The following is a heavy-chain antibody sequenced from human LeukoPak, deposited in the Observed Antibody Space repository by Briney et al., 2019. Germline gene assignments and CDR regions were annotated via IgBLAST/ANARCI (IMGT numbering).Heavy chain of an antibody. CDR2: IESNGLT. V-gene: IGHV3-74*01. CDR3: AKAASYFYGSVTYDWFES. Sequence: GGSLRLSCAASGFTFSSYSMNWVRQIPGKGLMWVSRIESNGLTLYADSVRDRFTISRDNGKNTIYLQMNSLRVDDTARYYCAKAASYFYGSVTYDWFESWGQGTLVTVSS. CDR1: GFTFSSYS. J-gene: IGHJ5*01. D-gene: IGHD3-10*01.